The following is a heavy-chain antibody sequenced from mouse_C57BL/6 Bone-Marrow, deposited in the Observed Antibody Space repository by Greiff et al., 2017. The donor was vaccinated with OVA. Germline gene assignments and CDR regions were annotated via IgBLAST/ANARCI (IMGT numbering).Heavy chain of an antibody. J-gene: IGHJ3*01. CDR2: ISDDSRN. Sequence: EVQLQESGPGLVKPSQSLSLTCSVTGYSITSGYYWNWIRQFPGNKLEWVGYISDDSRNNYNPSLKNRISITRDTSKNQFFLKLNSVTTEDTATYYCAREAITTGAWFAYWGQGTLVTVSA. D-gene: IGHD1-2*01. V-gene: IGHV3-6*01. CDR1: GYSITSGYY. CDR3: AREAITTGAWFAY.